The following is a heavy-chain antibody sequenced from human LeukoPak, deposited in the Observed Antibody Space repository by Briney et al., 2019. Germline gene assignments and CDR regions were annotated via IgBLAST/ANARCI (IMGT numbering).Heavy chain of an antibody. V-gene: IGHV3-30-3*01. CDR1: GFTFSTYA. CDR2: ISYDGSNK. CDR3: ARIGFPGDSVAQFDY. J-gene: IGHJ4*02. D-gene: IGHD6-19*01. Sequence: GGSLRLSCAASGFTFSTYAMNWVRQAPGKGLEWVAVISYDGSNKYYADSVKGRFTISRDNSKNTLYLQMNSLRAEDTAVYYCARIGFPGDSVAQFDYWGQGTLVTVSS.